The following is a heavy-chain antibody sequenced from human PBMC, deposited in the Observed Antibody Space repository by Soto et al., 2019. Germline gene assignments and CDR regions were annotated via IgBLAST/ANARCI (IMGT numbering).Heavy chain of an antibody. CDR2: MNPNSGNT. CDR1: GYTFTSYD. D-gene: IGHD3-3*01. V-gene: IGHV1-8*01. CDR3: ARGSYVFCSGHHYYYYYMDV. J-gene: IGHJ6*03. Sequence: GASVKVSCKASGYTFTSYDINWVRQATGQGIERMGWMNPNSGNTGYAQKFQGRVTMTRNTSISTAYMELSSLRSEDTAVYYCARGSYVFCSGHHYYYYYMDVSGKGPTLTVSS.